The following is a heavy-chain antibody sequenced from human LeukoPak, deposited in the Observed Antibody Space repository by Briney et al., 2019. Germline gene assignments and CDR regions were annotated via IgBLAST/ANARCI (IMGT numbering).Heavy chain of an antibody. J-gene: IGHJ4*02. CDR2: MNPNSGNT. CDR1: GYTFTGYD. V-gene: IGHV1-8*01. Sequence: VASVKVSCKASGYTFTGYDINWVRQATGQGLEWMGWMNPNSGNTGYAQKFQGRVTMTSNTSLSTAYMELSSLRSEDTAVYYCARGPKVGSGYYYGGYGGKGPLATVS. D-gene: IGHD3-22*01. CDR3: ARGPKVGSGYYYGGY.